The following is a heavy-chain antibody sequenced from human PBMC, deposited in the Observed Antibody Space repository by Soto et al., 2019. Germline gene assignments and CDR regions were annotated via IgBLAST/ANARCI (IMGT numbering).Heavy chain of an antibody. J-gene: IGHJ6*02. CDR1: GFTFSSYA. V-gene: IGHV3-30-3*01. D-gene: IGHD3-10*01. CDR3: AREKGVTMVRGVAYYYGMDV. CDR2: ISYDGSNK. Sequence: QVQLVESGGGVVQPGRSLRLSCAASGFTFSSYAMHWVRQAPGKGLEWVAVISYDGSNKYYADSVKGRFTISRDNSKNTLYLQMNSLRAEETAVYYCAREKGVTMVRGVAYYYGMDVWGQGTTVTVSS.